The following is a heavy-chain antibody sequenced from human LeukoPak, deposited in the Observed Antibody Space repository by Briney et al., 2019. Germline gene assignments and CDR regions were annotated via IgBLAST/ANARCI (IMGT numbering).Heavy chain of an antibody. J-gene: IGHJ6*03. Sequence: GGSLRLSCAASGFTFSSYGMHWVRQAPGKGLEWVAFIRYDGSNKYYADSVKGRFTISRDNSKNTLYLQMNSLRAEDTAVYYCAKVGAIGYCSSTSCSKDYYMDVWGKGTTVTVSS. CDR2: IRYDGSNK. D-gene: IGHD2-2*01. V-gene: IGHV3-30*02. CDR3: AKVGAIGYCSSTSCSKDYYMDV. CDR1: GFTFSSYG.